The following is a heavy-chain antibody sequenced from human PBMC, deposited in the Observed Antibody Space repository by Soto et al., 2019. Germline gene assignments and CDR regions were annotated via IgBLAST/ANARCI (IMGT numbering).Heavy chain of an antibody. D-gene: IGHD3-10*01. CDR3: ASGRGTENY. J-gene: IGHJ4*02. CDR1: DGSFSASF. V-gene: IGHV4-34*01. CDR2: INDRGSI. Sequence: QVQLQQWGAGLLKPSETLSLTCGVYDGSFSASFWSWIRQPPGKGLEWIGEINDRGSINYNPSLRSRVTISVDTSKNQVSLNLRSVTAADTAVYFCASGRGTENYWGQGTLVTVSS.